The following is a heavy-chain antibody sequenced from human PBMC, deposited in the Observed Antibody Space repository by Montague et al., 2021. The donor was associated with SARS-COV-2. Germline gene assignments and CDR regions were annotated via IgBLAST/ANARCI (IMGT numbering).Heavy chain of an antibody. CDR1: GGSTSSYY. Sequence: SETLSLTCTVSGGSTSSYYWSWIRQPPGKGLEWIGYIYYSGSTNYNPSLKSRVTISVDTSKDQFSLKLSSVTAADTAVYYCARGFDYWGQGTLVTVSS. CDR3: ARGFDY. V-gene: IGHV4-59*01. J-gene: IGHJ4*02. CDR2: IYYSGST.